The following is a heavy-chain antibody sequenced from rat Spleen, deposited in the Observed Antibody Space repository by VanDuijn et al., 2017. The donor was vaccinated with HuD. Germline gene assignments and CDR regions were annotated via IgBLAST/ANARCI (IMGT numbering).Heavy chain of an antibody. CDR3: ARHNSGYGVMDA. Sequence: EVQLVESDGGLVQPGRSLKLSCATSGFTFSDFYMAWVRQAPTKGLEWVASISTGGGNTYYRDSVKGRFTISRDNAKSTLYLQMDSLRSEDTATYYCARHNSGYGVMDAWGQGASVTVSS. D-gene: IGHD4-3*01. CDR1: GFTFSDFY. J-gene: IGHJ4*01. CDR2: ISTGGGNT. V-gene: IGHV5-25*01.